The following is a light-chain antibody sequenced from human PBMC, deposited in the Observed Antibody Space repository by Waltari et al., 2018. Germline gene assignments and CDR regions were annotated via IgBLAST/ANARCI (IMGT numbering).Light chain of an antibody. J-gene: IGKJ3*01. V-gene: IGKV1-33*01. CDR1: QDINNY. CDR2: DAS. CDR3: HQYDNLPFT. Sequence: DIQMTQSPSSLSASVGDRVPITCQASQDINNYLNWYQQKPGKAPKLLIYDASSLETGVPSRFSGSGSGSHFTFTISSLQPEDIATYYCHQYDNLPFTFGPGTKVDIK.